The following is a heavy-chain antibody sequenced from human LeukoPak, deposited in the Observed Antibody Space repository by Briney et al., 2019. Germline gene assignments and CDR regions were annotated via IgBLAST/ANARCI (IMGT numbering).Heavy chain of an antibody. CDR2: INHSGST. CDR1: GGSFSGYY. J-gene: IGHJ4*02. V-gene: IGHV4-34*01. CDR3: ARESDLPYYFDY. Sequence: PSETLSLTCAAYGGSFSGYYWSWIRQPPGKGLEWIGEINHSGSTNYNPSLKSRVTISVDTSKNQFSLKLSSVTAADTAVYYCARESDLPYYFDYWGQGTLVTVSS.